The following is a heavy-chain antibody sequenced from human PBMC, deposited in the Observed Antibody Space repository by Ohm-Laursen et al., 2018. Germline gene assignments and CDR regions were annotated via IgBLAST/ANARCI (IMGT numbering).Heavy chain of an antibody. CDR1: GFTFSSYA. CDR3: AKGHDVSTGYALQH. CDR2: FSGSGGST. J-gene: IGHJ1*01. D-gene: IGHD3-9*01. Sequence: SLRLSCAASGFTFSSYAMSWVRQAPGKGLGWVSAFSGSGGSTYYANSVKGRFTISRDNSKNTLYLQMNSLRAEDTAVYYCAKGHDVSTGYALQHWGQGTLVTVSS. V-gene: IGHV3-23*01.